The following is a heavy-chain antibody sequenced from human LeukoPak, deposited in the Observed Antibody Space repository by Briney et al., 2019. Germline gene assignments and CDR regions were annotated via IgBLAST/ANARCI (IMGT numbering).Heavy chain of an antibody. CDR1: GFTFSSYA. CDR2: ISGSGGST. V-gene: IGHV3-23*01. D-gene: IGHD4-17*01. Sequence: PGGSLRLSCAASGFTFSSYAMSWVRQAPGKGLEWVSAISGSGGSTYYADSVKGRFTISRDNSKNTLYLQMNSLRAEDTAVYYCAKDLFIAVTTDPHSFDYWGQGTLVTVSS. J-gene: IGHJ4*02. CDR3: AKDLFIAVTTDPHSFDY.